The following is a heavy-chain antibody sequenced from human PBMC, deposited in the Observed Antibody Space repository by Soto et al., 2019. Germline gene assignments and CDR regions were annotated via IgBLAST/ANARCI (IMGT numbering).Heavy chain of an antibody. V-gene: IGHV5-51*01. D-gene: IGHD6-19*01. CDR2: IYPGDSDT. Sequence: PGESLKISCQGSGHSFRRYWIAWVRQMPGKGLEWMGIIYPGDSDTRYSPSFQGQVTISADKSTDTAYLQWSSLQASDTAMYYCARSRRGAYSSGWYSPSGYYNYGIDVWGQGTKVTVSS. CDR1: GHSFRRYW. CDR3: ARSRRGAYSSGWYSPSGYYNYGIDV. J-gene: IGHJ6*02.